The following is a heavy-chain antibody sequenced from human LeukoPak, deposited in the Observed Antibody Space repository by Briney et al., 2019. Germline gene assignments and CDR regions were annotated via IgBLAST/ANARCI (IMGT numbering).Heavy chain of an antibody. CDR2: ISGSGIK. Sequence: GGSLRLSCAASRFTFSSYEMNWVRQAPGKGLEWVSYISGSGIKHYADSVKGRFTISRDNAKNSLYLQMNSLRVEDTAVYYCAKGDYYDSSGSSFDYWGQGTLVTVSS. V-gene: IGHV3-48*03. CDR3: AKGDYYDSSGSSFDY. D-gene: IGHD3-22*01. J-gene: IGHJ4*02. CDR1: RFTFSSYE.